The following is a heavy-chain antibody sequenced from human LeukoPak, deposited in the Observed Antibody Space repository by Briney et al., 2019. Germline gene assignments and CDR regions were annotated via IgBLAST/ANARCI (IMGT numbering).Heavy chain of an antibody. J-gene: IGHJ4*02. D-gene: IGHD6-6*01. Sequence: GASVNVSCKASGYTFTRYAISWVRQAPGQGLEWMGWISVYNGNTNYAQKLQGRVTMTTDTSTSTAYMELRSLRSDDTAVYYCARGGPWVDSDLAARYWGQGTLVNVSS. CDR2: ISVYNGNT. V-gene: IGHV1-18*01. CDR3: ARGGPWVDSDLAARY. CDR1: GYTFTRYA.